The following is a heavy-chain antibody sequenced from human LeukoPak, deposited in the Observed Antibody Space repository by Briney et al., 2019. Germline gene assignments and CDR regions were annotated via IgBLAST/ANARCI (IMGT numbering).Heavy chain of an antibody. CDR2: ISYDGSNK. Sequence: GGSLRLSCAASGFSFSNYWMHWVRQPPGKGLEWVAVISYDGSNKYYADSVKGRFTISRDNSKNTLYLQMNSLRAEDTAVYYCAKHLGCSSTSCYNGGDFDYWGQGTLVTVSS. J-gene: IGHJ4*02. CDR1: GFSFSNYW. CDR3: AKHLGCSSTSCYNGGDFDY. V-gene: IGHV3-30*18. D-gene: IGHD2-2*02.